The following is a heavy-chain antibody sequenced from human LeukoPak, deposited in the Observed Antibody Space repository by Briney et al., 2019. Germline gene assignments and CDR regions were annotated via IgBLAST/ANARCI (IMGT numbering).Heavy chain of an antibody. CDR3: AKNSESGTYYLFDY. CDR2: IRDSGDIT. V-gene: IGHV3-23*01. J-gene: IGHJ4*02. Sequence: GGSLRLSCAASGFTFSSYAMNWIRQARRKGLEWVSGIRDSGDITNYADSVKGRFTISREQSRNTLYLQMNSLRAEDTAVYYCAKNSESGTYYLFDYWGQGTLVTASS. CDR1: GFTFSSYA. D-gene: IGHD3-10*01.